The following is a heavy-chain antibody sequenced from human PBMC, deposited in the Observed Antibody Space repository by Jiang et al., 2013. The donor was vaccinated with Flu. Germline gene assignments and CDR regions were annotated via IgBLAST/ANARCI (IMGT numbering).Heavy chain of an antibody. CDR3: AREGDGYNRGFDY. V-gene: IGHV4-31*02. Sequence: EWIGYIYYSGSTYYNPSLKSRVTISVDTSKNQFSLKLSSVTAADTAVYYCAREGDGYNRGFDYWGQGTLATVSS. J-gene: IGHJ4*02. CDR2: IYYSGST. D-gene: IGHD5-24*01.